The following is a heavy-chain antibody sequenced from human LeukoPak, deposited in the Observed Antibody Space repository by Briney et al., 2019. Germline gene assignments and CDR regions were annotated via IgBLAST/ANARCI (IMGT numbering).Heavy chain of an antibody. Sequence: GASVKVSCKISDYTFSSDGFTWVRQAPGKGLEWMGWINAYNGNKNYAPKFQARVTLTTDTSTNTAYMDLRSLRSDDTAIYYCANRGQQLYDYWGQGTLVTVSS. D-gene: IGHD6-13*01. J-gene: IGHJ4*02. CDR2: INAYNGNK. V-gene: IGHV1-18*01. CDR1: DYTFSSDG. CDR3: ANRGQQLYDY.